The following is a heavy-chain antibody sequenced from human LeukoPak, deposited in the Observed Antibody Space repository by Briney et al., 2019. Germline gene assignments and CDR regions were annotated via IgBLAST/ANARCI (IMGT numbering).Heavy chain of an antibody. CDR1: GGSILTTNW. V-gene: IGHV4-4*02. CDR2: VHLSGAS. D-gene: IGHD1-26*01. CDR3: TRESGAFSPFGF. J-gene: IGHJ4*02. Sequence: PSGTLSLTCAASGGSILTTNWWSWVRQPPGKGLEWIGEVHLSGASNYNPSLKSRVNMSIDKSKNQLSLELTSVTAADTAIYYCTRESGAFSPFGFWGQGTLVTVSS.